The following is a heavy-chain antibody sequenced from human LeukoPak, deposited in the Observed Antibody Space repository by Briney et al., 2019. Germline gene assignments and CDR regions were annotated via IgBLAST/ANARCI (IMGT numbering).Heavy chain of an antibody. Sequence: ASVKVSCKASGYTFTSYDINWVRQATGQGLEWMGWMNPNSGNTGYAQKFQGRVTMTRNTSISTAYMELSSLRSDDTAVYYGARVVLGGLTDPSAYWGQGTLVTVSS. V-gene: IGHV1-8*01. CDR2: MNPNSGNT. CDR1: GYTFTSYD. D-gene: IGHD2-21*01. J-gene: IGHJ4*02. CDR3: ARVVLGGLTDPSAY.